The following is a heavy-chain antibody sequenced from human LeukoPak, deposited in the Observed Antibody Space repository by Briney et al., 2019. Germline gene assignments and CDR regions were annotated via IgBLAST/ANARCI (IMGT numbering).Heavy chain of an antibody. CDR2: MNPNSGNT. CDR1: GYTFTSYD. D-gene: IGHD3-3*01. Sequence: ASVKVSCKASGYTFTSYDINWVRQATGQGLEWMGWMNPNSGNTRYAQKFQGRVTMTRNTSISTAYMELSSLRSEDTAVYYCASALRYYDFWSGYYIDWFDPWGQGTLVTVSS. J-gene: IGHJ5*02. CDR3: ASALRYYDFWSGYYIDWFDP. V-gene: IGHV1-8*01.